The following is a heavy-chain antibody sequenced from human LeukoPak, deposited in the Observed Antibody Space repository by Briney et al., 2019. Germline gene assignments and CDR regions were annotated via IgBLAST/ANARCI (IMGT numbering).Heavy chain of an antibody. CDR2: IKHSGSA. CDR3: ARGRSGAPGNY. V-gene: IGHV4-34*01. CDR1: GGPFSGYY. J-gene: IGHJ4*02. Sequence: SQTLSLTCAVYGGPFSGYYWSWISQPPRKGREWIGEIKHSGSANYNPSLKSRVTISVDTSKNQFSLKVSSVTAADTAVYYCARGRSGAPGNYWGQGTLVSVSS. D-gene: IGHD3-10*01.